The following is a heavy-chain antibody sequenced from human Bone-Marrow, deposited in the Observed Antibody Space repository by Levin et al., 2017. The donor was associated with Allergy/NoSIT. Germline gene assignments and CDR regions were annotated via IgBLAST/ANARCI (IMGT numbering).Heavy chain of an antibody. CDR1: GGSISSYY. CDR3: ARVLGTLDY. Sequence: SQTLSLTCTVSGGSISSYYWSWIRPPPGKGLEWIGYIYYSGSTNYNPSLKSRVTISVDTSKNQFSLKLSSVTAADTAVDYCARVLGTLDYWGQGTLVTVSS. CDR2: IYYSGST. J-gene: IGHJ4*02. D-gene: IGHD3-10*01. V-gene: IGHV4-59*01.